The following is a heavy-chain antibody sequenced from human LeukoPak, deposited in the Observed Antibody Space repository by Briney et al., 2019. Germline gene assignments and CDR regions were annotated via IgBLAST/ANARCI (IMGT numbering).Heavy chain of an antibody. D-gene: IGHD3-22*01. J-gene: IGHJ3*02. CDR1: GFNFSSYW. Sequence: PGGTLSLYCAASGFNFSSYWMSWVRPGPGKGLEWVANIRQDGSEKYYVDSVKGRFTITRDNAKNSLYLQMNSLRAEDTAVYYCAREGWATMIAVLDAFDIWGQGTMVTVSS. CDR3: AREGWATMIAVLDAFDI. V-gene: IGHV3-7*01. CDR2: IRQDGSEK.